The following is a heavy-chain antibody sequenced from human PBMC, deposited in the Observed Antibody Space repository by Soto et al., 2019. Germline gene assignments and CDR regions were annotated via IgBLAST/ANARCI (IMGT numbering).Heavy chain of an antibody. D-gene: IGHD5-18*01. CDR1: GFTVNRNY. CDR2: IYSDDDT. V-gene: IGHV3-53*01. J-gene: IGHJ4*01. Sequence: VQLVEAGGGLIQPGGSLRLSCAASGFTVNRNYMSWVRQAPGKGLEWVSAIYSDDDTHYADSVKGRFTISRDNSKNTLYLQMNSLRAEDTAVYYCARVGYNYGSGSFDYWGHGTLVTVSS. CDR3: ARVGYNYGSGSFDY.